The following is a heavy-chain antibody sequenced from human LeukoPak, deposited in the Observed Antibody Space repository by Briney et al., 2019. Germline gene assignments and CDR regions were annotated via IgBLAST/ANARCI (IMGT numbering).Heavy chain of an antibody. CDR3: ARQKTRAHDSSGYYLDY. V-gene: IGHV3-30*02. D-gene: IGHD3-22*01. J-gene: IGHJ4*02. CDR2: IRYDGSNK. Sequence: PGGSLRLSCAASGFTFSSYGMHWVRQAPGKGLEWVAFIRYDGSNKYYADSVKGRFTISRDNSKNTLYLQMNSLRAEDTAVYYCARQKTRAHDSSGYYLDYWGQGTLVTVSS. CDR1: GFTFSSYG.